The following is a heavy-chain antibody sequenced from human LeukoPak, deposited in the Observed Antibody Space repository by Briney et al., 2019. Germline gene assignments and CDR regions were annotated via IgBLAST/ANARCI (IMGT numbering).Heavy chain of an antibody. D-gene: IGHD5-24*01. Sequence: SETLSLTCTVSGGSISSYYWSWIRQPPGKGLERIGYIYYSGSTNYNPSLKSRVTISVDTSKNQFSLKLSSVTAADTAVYYCARSRDGHNKDWNYWGQGTLVTVSS. CDR3: ARSRDGHNKDWNY. CDR2: IYYSGST. J-gene: IGHJ4*02. CDR1: GGSISSYY. V-gene: IGHV4-59*01.